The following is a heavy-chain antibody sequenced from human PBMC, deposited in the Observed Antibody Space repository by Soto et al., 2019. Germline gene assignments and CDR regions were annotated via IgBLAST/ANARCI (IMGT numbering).Heavy chain of an antibody. Sequence: PSQTLSLTCVISGDSVSSNSAAWNWIRQSPSRGLEWLGRTYYRSKWYNDYAVSVKSRITINPDTSKNQFSLQLNSVTPEDTAVYYCAREGIAVAGSLMGHYGMDVWGQGTTVTVSS. J-gene: IGHJ6*02. CDR1: GDSVSSNSAA. V-gene: IGHV6-1*01. CDR3: AREGIAVAGSLMGHYGMDV. CDR2: TYYRSKWYN. D-gene: IGHD6-19*01.